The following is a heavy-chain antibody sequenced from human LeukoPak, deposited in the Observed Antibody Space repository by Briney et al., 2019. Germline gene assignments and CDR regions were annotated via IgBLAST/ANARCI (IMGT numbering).Heavy chain of an antibody. Sequence: SETLSLTCTVSGGSISSYYWSWIRQPPGKGLEWIGYIYYSGSTNYNPSLKSRVTISVDTSKNQFSLKLSSVTAADTAVYYCARQVVGATFDYWGQGTLVTVSP. D-gene: IGHD1-26*01. J-gene: IGHJ4*02. CDR2: IYYSGST. CDR3: ARQVVGATFDY. V-gene: IGHV4-59*08. CDR1: GGSISSYY.